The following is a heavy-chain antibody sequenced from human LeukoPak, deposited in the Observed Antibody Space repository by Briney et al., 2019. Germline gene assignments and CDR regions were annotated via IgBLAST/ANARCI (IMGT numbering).Heavy chain of an antibody. V-gene: IGHV3-23*01. CDR2: ISGSGGST. Sequence: PGGSLRLSCAASGFTFSSYAMSWVRQAPGKGLEWVSAISGSGGSTYYADSVKGRFTISRDNSKNTLYLQMNSLRAEDTAVYYCATQSTGYSSGWYGPTLFDYWGQGTLVTVSS. CDR1: GFTFSSYA. D-gene: IGHD6-19*01. CDR3: ATQSTGYSSGWYGPTLFDY. J-gene: IGHJ4*02.